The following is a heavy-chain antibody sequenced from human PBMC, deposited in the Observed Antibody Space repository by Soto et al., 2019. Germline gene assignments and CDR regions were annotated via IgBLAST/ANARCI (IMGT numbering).Heavy chain of an antibody. CDR3: AKEGGYDSSGLFDY. D-gene: IGHD3-22*01. V-gene: IGHV3-30*18. Sequence: GGSLRLSCAASGFTFSSYGMHWVRQAPGKGLEWVAVISYDGSNKYYADSVKGRFTISRDNSKNTLYLQMNSLRAEDTAVYYCAKEGGYDSSGLFDYWGQGTLVTVSS. CDR2: ISYDGSNK. CDR1: GFTFSSYG. J-gene: IGHJ4*02.